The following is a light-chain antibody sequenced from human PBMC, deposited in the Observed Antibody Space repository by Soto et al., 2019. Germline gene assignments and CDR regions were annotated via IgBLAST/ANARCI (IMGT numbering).Light chain of an antibody. Sequence: DIVMTQSPDSLAVSLGERATINCRSSQSVLYSSNNKNYLAWYQQKPGQPPKVLIYWASARESGVPDRFSGSGSGTDFTLTISSLQAEDVAVYYCQQYYSSPFTFGHGTKVDIK. CDR2: WAS. V-gene: IGKV4-1*01. CDR1: QSVLYSSNNKNY. CDR3: QQYYSSPFT. J-gene: IGKJ3*01.